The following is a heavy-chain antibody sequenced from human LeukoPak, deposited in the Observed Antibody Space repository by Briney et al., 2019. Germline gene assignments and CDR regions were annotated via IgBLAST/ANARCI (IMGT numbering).Heavy chain of an antibody. J-gene: IGHJ6*03. CDR3: ARSPPSGYPIYYYYYMDV. V-gene: IGHV1-69*05. CDR2: IIPIFGTA. Sequence: ASVKVSCKASGGTSSSYAISGVRQAPGQGLEWMGRIIPIFGTANYAQKFQGRVTITTDESTSTAYMELSSLRSEDTAVYYCARSPPSGYPIYYYYYMDVWGKGTTVTVSS. D-gene: IGHD3-3*01. CDR1: GGTSSSYA.